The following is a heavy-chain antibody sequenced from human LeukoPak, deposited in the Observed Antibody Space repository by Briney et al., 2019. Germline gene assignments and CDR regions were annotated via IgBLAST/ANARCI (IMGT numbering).Heavy chain of an antibody. J-gene: IGHJ4*02. CDR2: IYYSGST. CDR1: GGSISSSSYY. CDR3: ARSGAYYYDSSGYYTFDY. Sequence: SETLSLTCTVSGGSISSSSYYWSWIRQPPGKGLEWIGYIYYSGSTNYNPSLKSRVTISVDTSKNQFSLKLSSVTAADTAVYYCARSGAYYYDSSGYYTFDYWGQGTLVTVSS. D-gene: IGHD3-22*01. V-gene: IGHV4-61*01.